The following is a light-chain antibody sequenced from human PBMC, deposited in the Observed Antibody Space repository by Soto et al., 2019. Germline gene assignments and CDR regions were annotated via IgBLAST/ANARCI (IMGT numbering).Light chain of an antibody. J-gene: IGLJ2*01. CDR1: SSDVGGYNF. Sequence: QSVLTQPASVSGSPGQSITISCTGTSSDVGGYNFVSWFQQLPGKAPKLIIYEVSHRPSGVSTRFSASKSGNTASLTISGLQAEDEGDYYCSSYTSSGVLFGGGTKLTVL. CDR3: SSYTSSGVL. CDR2: EVS. V-gene: IGLV2-14*01.